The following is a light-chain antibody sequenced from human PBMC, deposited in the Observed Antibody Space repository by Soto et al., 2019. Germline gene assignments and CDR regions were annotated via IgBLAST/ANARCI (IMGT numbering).Light chain of an antibody. CDR1: QSMISNY. CDR3: QQYGTSVT. V-gene: IGKV3-20*01. CDR2: AAS. J-gene: IGKJ4*01. Sequence: EIVLTQSPGPLSLSPGERATLSCMASQSMISNYLAWYQQRPGQAPRLLISAASSSDTGITDNFSGSGSETDFTLSINRLDPEDCAVYYCQQYGTSVTFGGGNKVEIK.